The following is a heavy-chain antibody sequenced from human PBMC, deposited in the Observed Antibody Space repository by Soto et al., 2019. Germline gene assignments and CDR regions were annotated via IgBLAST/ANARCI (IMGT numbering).Heavy chain of an antibody. V-gene: IGHV1-8*01. CDR3: ARDNGYSYGYTLDH. CDR1: GYTFTSYD. D-gene: IGHD5-18*01. CDR2: MNPNSGNT. Sequence: ASVKVSCKASGYTFTSYDINWVRQATGQGLEWMGWMNPNSGNTDYAQKFQGRVTMTRNTSISTAYMELRSLRSDDTAVYYCARDNGYSYGYTLDHWGQGTLVTGLL. J-gene: IGHJ4*02.